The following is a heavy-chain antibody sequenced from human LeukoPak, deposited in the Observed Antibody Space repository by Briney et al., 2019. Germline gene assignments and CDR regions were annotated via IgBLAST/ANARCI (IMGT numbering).Heavy chain of an antibody. CDR1: GFTFSSYE. CDR3: ARDGTATNYFYYGMDV. V-gene: IGHV3-48*03. CDR2: ISSSSQT. Sequence: PGGSLRLSCAASGFTFSSYEMNWVRQAPGKGLEWVSHISSSSQTNYADSVKGRFTISRDNAKNSLYLQMHSLRAEDTAVYYCARDGTATNYFYYGMDVWGKGITVTVSS. D-gene: IGHD4-17*01. J-gene: IGHJ6*04.